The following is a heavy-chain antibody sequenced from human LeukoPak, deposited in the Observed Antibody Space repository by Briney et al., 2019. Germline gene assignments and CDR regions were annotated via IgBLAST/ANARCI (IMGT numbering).Heavy chain of an antibody. Sequence: ASVKVSCKASGWPFSTHDINWVRQATGQRLEWMGWINAGNGNTKYSQKFQGRVTITRDTSASTAYMELSSLRSEDTAVYYCARELNDYVWGSYRILWFDPWGQGTLVTVSS. CDR1: GWPFSTHD. D-gene: IGHD3-16*02. CDR3: ARELNDYVWGSYRILWFDP. J-gene: IGHJ5*02. V-gene: IGHV1-3*01. CDR2: INAGNGNT.